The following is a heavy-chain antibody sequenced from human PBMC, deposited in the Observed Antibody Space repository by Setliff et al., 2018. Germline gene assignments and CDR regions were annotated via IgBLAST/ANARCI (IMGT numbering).Heavy chain of an antibody. D-gene: IGHD2-8*01. Sequence: ASVKVSCKASGYTFTSSGITWVRQAPGQGREWMGWISAYTGNTNYAQKLQGRVTMTTDTSTNTAYMELRSLTSDDTAVYFCSRLVRYCTTTTCQRASGAELWGQGTLVTVSS. V-gene: IGHV1-18*01. CDR3: SRLVRYCTTTTCQRASGAEL. CDR2: ISAYTGNT. J-gene: IGHJ4*02. CDR1: GYTFTSSG.